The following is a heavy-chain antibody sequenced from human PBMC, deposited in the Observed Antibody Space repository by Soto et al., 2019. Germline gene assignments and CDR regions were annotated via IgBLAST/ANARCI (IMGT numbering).Heavy chain of an antibody. J-gene: IGHJ4*02. CDR3: AKDRITYYYDSSGYYLDY. V-gene: IGHV3-23*01. D-gene: IGHD3-22*01. Sequence: GGSLRLSCAASGFTFSSYAMSWVRQAPGKGLEWVSAISGSGGSTYYADSVKGRFTISRDNSKNTLYLQMNSLRAEDTAVYYCAKDRITYYYDSSGYYLDYWGQGTLVTVSS. CDR2: ISGSGGST. CDR1: GFTFSSYA.